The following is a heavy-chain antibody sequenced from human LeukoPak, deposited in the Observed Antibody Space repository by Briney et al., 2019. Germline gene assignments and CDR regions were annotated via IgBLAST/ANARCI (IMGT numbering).Heavy chain of an antibody. J-gene: IGHJ4*02. CDR1: GYTFTSYG. CDR2: ISAYSGNT. D-gene: IGHD2-2*01. CDR3: AGDGEGYCSSTSCYGTY. Sequence: ASVKVSCKASGYTFTSYGINWVRQAPGQGLEWMGWISAYSGNTNYAQKFQDRVSMTTDTSTSTAYMELRSLRSDDTAVYYCAGDGEGYCSSTSCYGTYWGQGTLVTVSS. V-gene: IGHV1-18*01.